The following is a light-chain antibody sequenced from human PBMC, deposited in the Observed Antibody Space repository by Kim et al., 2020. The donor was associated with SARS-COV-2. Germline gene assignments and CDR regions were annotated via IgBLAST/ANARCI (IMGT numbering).Light chain of an antibody. CDR2: RNN. CDR3: SAWDNSLSAWV. Sequence: QAGLTQPPSVSKDLRQTATLTCTGNTNNAGNEGAAWLQQHQGHPPKLLSYRNNNRPSGISERFSTSRSGNTASLTITGLQPEDEADYYCSAWDNSLSAWVFGGGTQLTVL. CDR1: TNNAGNEG. J-gene: IGLJ3*02. V-gene: IGLV10-54*04.